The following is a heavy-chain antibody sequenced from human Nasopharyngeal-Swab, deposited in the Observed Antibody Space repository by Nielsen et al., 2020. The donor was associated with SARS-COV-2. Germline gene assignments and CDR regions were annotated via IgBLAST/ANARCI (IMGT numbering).Heavy chain of an antibody. D-gene: IGHD6-13*01. CDR2: IKQDGSEK. J-gene: IGHJ1*01. Sequence: GESLQISCAASGFTFSSYWMSWVRQAPGKGLEWVANIKQDGSEKYYVDSVKGRFTISRDNAKNSLYLQMNSLRAEDTAVYYCARLRSSSWYDPGDFQHWGQGTLVTVSS. CDR3: ARLRSSSWYDPGDFQH. CDR1: GFTFSSYW. V-gene: IGHV3-7*03.